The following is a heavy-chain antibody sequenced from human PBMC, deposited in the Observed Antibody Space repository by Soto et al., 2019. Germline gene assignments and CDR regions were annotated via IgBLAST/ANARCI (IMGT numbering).Heavy chain of an antibody. CDR2: TYYRSKWYN. Sequence: SQTLSLTCAISGDSVSSNSAAWNWIRQSPSRGLEWLGRTYYRSKWYNDYAVSVKSRITINPDTSKNQFSLQLNSVTPEDTAVYYCARDPPAYCGGDCYSPYYYYYGMDVWGQGTTVTVSS. CDR3: ARDPPAYCGGDCYSPYYYYYGMDV. V-gene: IGHV6-1*01. D-gene: IGHD2-21*02. CDR1: GDSVSSNSAA. J-gene: IGHJ6*02.